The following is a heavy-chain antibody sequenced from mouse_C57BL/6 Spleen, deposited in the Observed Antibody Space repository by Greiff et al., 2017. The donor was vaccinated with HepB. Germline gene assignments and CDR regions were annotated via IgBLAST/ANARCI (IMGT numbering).Heavy chain of an antibody. J-gene: IGHJ1*03. D-gene: IGHD1-1*01. CDR1: GYTFTDYN. CDR3: ARRYGSSYWYFDV. Sequence: EVQLQQSGPELVKPGASVKIPCKASGYTFTDYNMDWVKQSHGKSLEWIGDINPNNGGTIYNQKFKGKATLTVDKSSSTAYMEPSSLTSEDTAVYYCARRYGSSYWYFDVWGTGTTVPVSS. CDR2: INPNNGGT. V-gene: IGHV1-18*01.